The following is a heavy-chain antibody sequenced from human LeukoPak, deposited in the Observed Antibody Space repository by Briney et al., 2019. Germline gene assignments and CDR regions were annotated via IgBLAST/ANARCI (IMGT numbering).Heavy chain of an antibody. Sequence: LVLSCASSGFSISYAWSSWVRPPRGRVQGWVANIKLVGTANYVENVRGRFTISRDNAKTSLFVQLNGLRADDTAVYYCARGPGGAYVTYYFDSWGQGTLVTVSS. CDR3: ARGPGGAYVTYYFDS. CDR2: IKLVGTAN. CDR1: GFSISYAW. J-gene: IGHJ4*02. D-gene: IGHD3-16*01. V-gene: IGHV3-7*01.